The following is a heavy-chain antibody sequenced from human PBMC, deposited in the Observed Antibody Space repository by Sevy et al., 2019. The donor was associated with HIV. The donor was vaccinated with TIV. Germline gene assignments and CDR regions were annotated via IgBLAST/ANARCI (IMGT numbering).Heavy chain of an antibody. CDR1: GFTFSSYA. V-gene: IGHV3-23*01. J-gene: IGHJ4*02. CDR3: AKVTGYDFWSGYWD. Sequence: GGSLRLSCAASGFTFSSYAMSWVRQAPGKGLEWVSAISGSGGSTYYADSVKGRFTISRDNSKNTLYLQMNSLRAEDTAVYYCAKVTGYDFWSGYWDWGQGTLVTVSS. CDR2: ISGSGGST. D-gene: IGHD3-3*01.